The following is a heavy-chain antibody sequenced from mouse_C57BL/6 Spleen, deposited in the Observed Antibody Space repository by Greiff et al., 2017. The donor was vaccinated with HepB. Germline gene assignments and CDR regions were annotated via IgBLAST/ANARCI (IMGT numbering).Heavy chain of an antibody. Sequence: SGPELVKPGASVKISCKASGYTFTDYYMNWVKQSHGKSLEWIGDINPNNGGTSYNQKFKGKATLTVDKSSSTAYMELRSLTSEDSAVYYCASCYYAMDYWGQGTSVTGSS. CDR2: INPNNGGT. CDR3: ASCYYAMDY. J-gene: IGHJ4*01. V-gene: IGHV1-26*01. CDR1: GYTFTDYY.